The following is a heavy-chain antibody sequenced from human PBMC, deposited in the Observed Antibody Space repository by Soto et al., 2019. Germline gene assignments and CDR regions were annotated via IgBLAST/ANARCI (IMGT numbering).Heavy chain of an antibody. D-gene: IGHD2-15*01. CDR2: IYWDDDK. Sequence: GSGPTLVNPTQTLTLTCTFSGFSLSTSGVGVGWIRQPPGKALEWLALIYWDDDKRYSPSLKSRLTITKDTSKNQVVLTMTNMDPVDTATYYCAHSRGGALLGYCSGGSCYSVPFDEWGQGTLVTVSS. V-gene: IGHV2-5*02. CDR3: AHSRGGALLGYCSGGSCYSVPFDE. J-gene: IGHJ4*02. CDR1: GFSLSTSGVG.